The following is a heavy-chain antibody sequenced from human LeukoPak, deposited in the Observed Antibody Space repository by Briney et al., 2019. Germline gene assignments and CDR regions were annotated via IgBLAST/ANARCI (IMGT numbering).Heavy chain of an antibody. Sequence: KPSQTLSLTCSVSGDSTSSRTYYWTWIRQHPEKGLEWIGYIWNSGSTNYNPALKSRVTISVDTSKNQFSLKLTSVTAADTAIYYCARDVSSMFPNWFDPWGQGILVIVSS. D-gene: IGHD6-6*01. CDR2: IWNSGST. CDR3: ARDVSSMFPNWFDP. V-gene: IGHV4-31*03. J-gene: IGHJ5*02. CDR1: GDSTSSRTYY.